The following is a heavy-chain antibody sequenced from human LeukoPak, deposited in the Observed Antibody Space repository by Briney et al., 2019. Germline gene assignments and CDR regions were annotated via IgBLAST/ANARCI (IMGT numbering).Heavy chain of an antibody. J-gene: IGHJ4*02. CDR2: ISNEGSNK. CDR1: GFTFSSYG. V-gene: IGHV3-30*18. D-gene: IGHD1-26*01. CDR3: AKETGRWELE. Sequence: PGGSLRLSCADSGFTFSSYGIHWVRQAPGKGLEWVAAISNEGSNKYYADSVKGRFTISRDNSKNTLYLQMNSLRAEDTAVYYCAKETGRWELEWGQGTLVTVSS.